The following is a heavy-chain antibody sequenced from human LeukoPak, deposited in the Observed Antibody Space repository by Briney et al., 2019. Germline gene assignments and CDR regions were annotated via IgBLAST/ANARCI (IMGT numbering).Heavy chain of an antibody. CDR1: GLHFSNFG. J-gene: IGHJ4*02. CDR3: ARARMYTSSSGGFDY. Sequence: AGGSLRLSCAASGLHFSNFGMHWVRQAPGKGLEWVTFIRYDGTTIYYADSVKGRFTISRDNSKNMLYLQMNSLRAEDTAVYYCARARMYTSSSGGFDYWGQGTLVTVSS. V-gene: IGHV3-30*02. D-gene: IGHD6-6*01. CDR2: IRYDGTTI.